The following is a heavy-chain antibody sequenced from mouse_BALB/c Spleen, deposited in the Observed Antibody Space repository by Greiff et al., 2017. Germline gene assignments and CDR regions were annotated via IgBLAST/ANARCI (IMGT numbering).Heavy chain of an antibody. CDR1: GFAFSSYD. V-gene: IGHV5-12-1*01. CDR2: ISSGGGST. J-gene: IGHJ1*01. CDR3: ARHKDYYGSYWYFDV. D-gene: IGHD1-2*01. Sequence: DVKLVESGGGLVKPGGSLKLSCAASGFAFSSYDMSWVRQTPEKRLEWVAYISSGGGSTYYPDTVKGRFTISRDNAKNTLYLQMSSLKSEDTAMYYCARHKDYYGSYWYFDVWGAGTTVTVSS.